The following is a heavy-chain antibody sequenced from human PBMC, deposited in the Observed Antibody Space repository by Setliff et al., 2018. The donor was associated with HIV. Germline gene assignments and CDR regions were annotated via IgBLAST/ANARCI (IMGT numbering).Heavy chain of an antibody. CDR3: ARGAWDSSGYYYWFDP. CDR1: GFTFTNSA. CDR2: IVVGSGNT. J-gene: IGHJ5*02. V-gene: IGHV1-58*01. Sequence: SVKVSCKASGFTFTNSAVQWVRQARGQRLEWIGWIVVGSGNTNHAQKFQGRVTITTDESTSTAYMELSSLRSEDTAVYYCARGAWDSSGYYYWFDPWGQGTLVTVSS. D-gene: IGHD3-22*01.